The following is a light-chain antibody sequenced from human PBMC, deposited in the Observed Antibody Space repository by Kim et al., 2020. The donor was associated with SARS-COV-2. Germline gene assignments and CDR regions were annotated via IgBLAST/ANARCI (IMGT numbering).Light chain of an antibody. CDR3: QHRSNWPLT. CDR2: DAS. Sequence: VSPGERATLYCRASQSISSYLAWYQQKPGQAPRLLIYDASKRATGIPARFSGSGSGTDFTLTISSLEPEDSAVYYCQHRSNWPLTFGGGTKVDIK. J-gene: IGKJ4*01. V-gene: IGKV3-11*01. CDR1: QSISSY.